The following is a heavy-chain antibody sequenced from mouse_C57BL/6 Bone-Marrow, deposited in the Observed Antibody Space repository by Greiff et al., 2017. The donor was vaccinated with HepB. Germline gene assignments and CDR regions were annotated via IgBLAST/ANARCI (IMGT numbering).Heavy chain of an antibody. Sequence: DVMLVESGGGLVQPGGSMKLSCVASGFTFSNYWMNWVRQSPEKGLEWVAQIRLKSDNYATHYAESVKGRFTISRDDSKSSVYLQMNNLRAEDTGIYYCTPTTVVATKGFAYWGQGTLVTVSA. J-gene: IGHJ3*01. CDR2: IRLKSDNYAT. D-gene: IGHD1-1*01. CDR3: TPTTVVATKGFAY. V-gene: IGHV6-3*01. CDR1: GFTFSNYW.